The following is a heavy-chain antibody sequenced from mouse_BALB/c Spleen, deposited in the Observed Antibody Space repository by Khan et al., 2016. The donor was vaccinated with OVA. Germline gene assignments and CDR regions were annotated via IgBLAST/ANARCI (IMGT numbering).Heavy chain of an antibody. CDR3: VRGGKFAD. CDR1: GYTFTDYA. J-gene: IGHJ3*01. D-gene: IGHD1-1*02. CDR2: ISTNYGDA. Sequence: QVQLQQSGAELVRPGVSVKISCKASGYTFTDYAMHWVKQRHAKNLEWIGVISTNYGDADYSQKFQGKASTTVDRSSSTVYMDLARLTSEDSAIYYCVRGGKFADWGQGTLVTVSA. V-gene: IGHV1S137*01.